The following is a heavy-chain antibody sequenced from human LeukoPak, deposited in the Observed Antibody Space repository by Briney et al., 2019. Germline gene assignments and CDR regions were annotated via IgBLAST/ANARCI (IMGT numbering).Heavy chain of an antibody. J-gene: IGHJ3*02. CDR2: IRNDGTET. V-gene: IGHV3-33*01. CDR3: ARENWNVAKYVLDI. CDR1: GFTFSVYG. Sequence: GGPLRLSCVASGFTFSVYGMHWVRQAPGRGLDWVTGIRNDGTETVYADSVKGHFTISRDNSRNTLYLQMNSLRVDDTAMYYCARENWNVAKYVLDIWGQGTLVSVAS. D-gene: IGHD1-1*01.